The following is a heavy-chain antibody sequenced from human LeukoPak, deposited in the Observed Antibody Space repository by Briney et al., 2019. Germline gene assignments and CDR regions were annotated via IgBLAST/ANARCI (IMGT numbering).Heavy chain of an antibody. CDR3: ARDRGWIYVS. Sequence: PGGSLRLSCAGSGCTFTNDFMTWVRQAPGKGLEWVANMKVDGSDIHYVDSVKGRFTISSDNARDSLYLQMNALRVADTAVYYCARDRGWIYVSWGRRTLVTVSS. D-gene: IGHD6-19*01. CDR2: MKVDGSDI. J-gene: IGHJ5*02. V-gene: IGHV3-7*03. CDR1: GCTFTNDF.